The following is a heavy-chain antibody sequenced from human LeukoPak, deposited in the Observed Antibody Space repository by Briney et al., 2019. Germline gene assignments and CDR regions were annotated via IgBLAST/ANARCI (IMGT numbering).Heavy chain of an antibody. CDR3: ASKDSGYDWFGYYYYYMDV. Sequence: SETLSLTCTVSGGSISSSSYYWGWIRQPPGKGLEWIGSIYYSGSTYYNPSLKSRVTISVDTSKNQFSLKLSFVTAADTAVYYCASKDSGYDWFGYYYYYMDVWGKGTTVTISS. CDR2: IYYSGST. V-gene: IGHV4-39*01. J-gene: IGHJ6*03. D-gene: IGHD5-12*01. CDR1: GGSISSSSYY.